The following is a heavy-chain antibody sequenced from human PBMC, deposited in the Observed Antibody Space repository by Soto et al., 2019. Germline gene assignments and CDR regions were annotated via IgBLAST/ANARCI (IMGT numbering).Heavy chain of an antibody. D-gene: IGHD3-3*01. Sequence: QVQVVESGGGVVQPGRSLRLSCAASGFTFSSFGMHWVRQAPGKGLEWVSLIWYDGSKKSYGDSVKGRFTISRDTSSNTVYLQMTSLRADDTAVYYCAREGSYYSLWNGYYRSRNGMVVWGQGTTVTVSS. CDR2: IWYDGSKK. J-gene: IGHJ6*02. CDR1: GFTFSSFG. V-gene: IGHV3-33*01. CDR3: AREGSYYSLWNGYYRSRNGMVV.